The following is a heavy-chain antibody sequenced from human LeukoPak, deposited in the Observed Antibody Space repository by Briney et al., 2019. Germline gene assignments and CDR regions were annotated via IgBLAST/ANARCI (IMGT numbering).Heavy chain of an antibody. D-gene: IGHD6-19*01. CDR1: GGSFSGYY. Sequence: PSETLSLTCAVYGGSFSGYYWSWIRQPPGKGLEWIGEINHSGSTNYNPSLKSRVTISVDTSKNQFSLKLSSVTAADTAVYYCARLSSGWYRREGPYYFDYWGQGALVTVSS. J-gene: IGHJ4*02. CDR2: INHSGST. CDR3: ARLSSGWYRREGPYYFDY. V-gene: IGHV4-34*01.